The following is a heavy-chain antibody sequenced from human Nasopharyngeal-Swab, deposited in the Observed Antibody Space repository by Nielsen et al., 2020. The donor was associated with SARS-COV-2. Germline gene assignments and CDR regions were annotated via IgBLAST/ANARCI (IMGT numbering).Heavy chain of an antibody. Sequence: ASVKASCQVSGYTLTESSMHCVRQAPGKGLEWMGGFDPEDGERFSAQRFQGRVTMTEDTSTDTAYMELSSLRSEDTAVYYCATQKLWSSGFDIWGQGTMVTVSS. V-gene: IGHV1-24*01. CDR2: FDPEDGER. D-gene: IGHD3-10*01. CDR1: GYTLTESS. CDR3: ATQKLWSSGFDI. J-gene: IGHJ3*02.